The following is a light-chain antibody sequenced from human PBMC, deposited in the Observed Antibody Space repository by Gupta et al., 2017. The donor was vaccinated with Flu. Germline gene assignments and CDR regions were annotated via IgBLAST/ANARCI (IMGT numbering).Light chain of an antibody. V-gene: IGKV4-1*01. J-gene: IGKJ3*01. CDR1: QSVLYSSNNNNY. CDR3: QQYYSTPFT. CDR2: WAS. Sequence: NCKSSQSVLYSSNNNNYLAWYQQRPGQPPKLLIYWASTRESGVPDRFSGSGSGTDFTLTISSLQAEDVAVYYCQQYYSTPFTFGPGTKVGVK.